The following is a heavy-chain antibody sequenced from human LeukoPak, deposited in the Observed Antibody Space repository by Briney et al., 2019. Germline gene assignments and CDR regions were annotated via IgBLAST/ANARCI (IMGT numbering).Heavy chain of an antibody. CDR1: GGSFSGYY. CDR3: ARVPDTYYYDSSWQQFDY. V-gene: IGHV4-34*01. J-gene: IGHJ4*02. CDR2: INHSGST. D-gene: IGHD3-22*01. Sequence: SETLSLTCAASGGSFSGYYWSWIRQPPGKGLEWIGGINHSGSTIYNPSLKSRVTISVDTSKNNFSMKLCTGTAADTPVYYRARVPDTYYYDSSWQQFDYWGQGTLVTVSS.